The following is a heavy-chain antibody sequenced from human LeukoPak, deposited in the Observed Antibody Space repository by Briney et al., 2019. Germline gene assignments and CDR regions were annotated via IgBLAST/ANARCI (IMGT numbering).Heavy chain of an antibody. J-gene: IGHJ3*02. Sequence: PGGSLRLSCAASGFTFSSYAMSWVRQAPGKGLEWVSAISGSGGSTYYADSVKGRFTISRDNSKNTLYLQMNSLRAEDTAVYYCAKDKSYYYDSSGYYNHDAFDIWGQGTMVTVSP. CDR2: ISGSGGST. CDR3: AKDKSYYYDSSGYYNHDAFDI. CDR1: GFTFSSYA. D-gene: IGHD3-22*01. V-gene: IGHV3-23*01.